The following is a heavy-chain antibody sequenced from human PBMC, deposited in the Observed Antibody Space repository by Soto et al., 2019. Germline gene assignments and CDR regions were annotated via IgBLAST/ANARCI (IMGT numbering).Heavy chain of an antibody. V-gene: IGHV4-61*01. CDR2: IYYSVNA. J-gene: IGHJ5*02. CDR3: ARVQRSIVSPWFDP. Sequence: SETLSLTCTVSGASVSSGSYYWSWIRQPPGKGLEWIGDIYYSVNANYNPSLKSRVTISVDTSKNQFSLKLTSVTAADTAVYYCARVQRSIVSPWFDPWGQGTLVTVS. CDR1: GASVSSGSYY. D-gene: IGHD2-15*01.